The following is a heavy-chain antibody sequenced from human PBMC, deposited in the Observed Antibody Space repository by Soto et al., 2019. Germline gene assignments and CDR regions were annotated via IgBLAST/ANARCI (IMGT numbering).Heavy chain of an antibody. CDR2: ISTTGGTT. D-gene: IGHD2-15*01. CDR1: GFTFSNYA. Sequence: GGSLRLSCAASGFTFSNYAMTWVRQTPEKGLEWASTISTTGGTTLYADSVKGRFTISRDNSKNTVYLQMSSLRVEDTAIYYCAKDYTVAADPSSVILFDYWGQGTLVTVSS. J-gene: IGHJ4*02. CDR3: AKDYTVAADPSSVILFDY. V-gene: IGHV3-23*01.